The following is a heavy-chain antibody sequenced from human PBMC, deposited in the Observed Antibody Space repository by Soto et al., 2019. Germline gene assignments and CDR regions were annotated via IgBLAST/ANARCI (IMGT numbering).Heavy chain of an antibody. CDR1: GGTFSSYA. CDR3: ARPGIVGATTARQGMDV. V-gene: IGHV1-69*13. J-gene: IGHJ6*02. CDR2: IIPIFGTE. D-gene: IGHD1-26*01. Sequence: GASVKVSCKASGGTFSSYAISWVRQAPGQGLEWMGGIIPIFGTENYAQKFQGRVTITADESARTAYMELSSLRSEDTAVYYCARPGIVGATTARQGMDVWGQGTTVTVSS.